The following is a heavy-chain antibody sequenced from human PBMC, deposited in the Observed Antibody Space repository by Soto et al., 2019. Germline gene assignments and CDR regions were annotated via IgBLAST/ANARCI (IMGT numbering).Heavy chain of an antibody. V-gene: IGHV4-39*01. D-gene: IGHD2-15*01. Sequence: PSETLSLTCTVSGGSISSSSYYWGWIRQPPGKGLEWIGSIYYSGSTYYNPSLKSRVTISVDTSKNQFSLKLSSVTAADTAVYYCARRYCSGGSRWEWGNYFDYWGQGTLVTVSS. CDR3: ARRYCSGGSRWEWGNYFDY. CDR2: IYYSGST. J-gene: IGHJ4*02. CDR1: GGSISSSSYY.